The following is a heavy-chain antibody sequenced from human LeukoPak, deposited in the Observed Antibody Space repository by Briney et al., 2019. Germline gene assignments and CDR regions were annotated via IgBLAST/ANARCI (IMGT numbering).Heavy chain of an antibody. J-gene: IGHJ4*02. CDR1: GYTFTTYD. V-gene: IGHV1-8*01. Sequence: ASVKVSCKASGYTFTTYDITWVRQATGQGLEWMGWMNPNSGDTAYAQKFQGRVAMTRDTSISTPYMELSSLRSEDTAVYYCARGLGDYYDTSGYYYAVPAHWGQGTLVTVSS. CDR3: ARGLGDYYDTSGYYYAVPAH. D-gene: IGHD3-22*01. CDR2: MNPNSGDT.